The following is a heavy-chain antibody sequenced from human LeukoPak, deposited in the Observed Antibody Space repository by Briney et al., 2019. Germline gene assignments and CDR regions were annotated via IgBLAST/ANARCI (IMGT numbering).Heavy chain of an antibody. J-gene: IGHJ3*02. CDR2: IIPILGIA. Sequence: SVKVSCKASGGTFSSYAISWVRQAPGQGLEWMGRIIPILGIANYAQKFQGRVTITADKSTSTAYMELSSLRSEDTAVYYCATGRWRVGAKSPGAFDIWGQGTMVTVSS. D-gene: IGHD1-26*01. V-gene: IGHV1-69*04. CDR3: ATGRWRVGAKSPGAFDI. CDR1: GGTFSSYA.